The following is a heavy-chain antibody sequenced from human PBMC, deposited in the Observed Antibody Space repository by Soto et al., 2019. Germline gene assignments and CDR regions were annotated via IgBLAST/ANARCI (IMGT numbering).Heavy chain of an antibody. CDR2: VKEEGSEI. J-gene: IGHJ5*02. V-gene: IGHV3-7*01. Sequence: PGGSLRLSCTPSGFTLSYWLRWVRPAPGKGLEGVANVKEEGSEIEYVDSVKGRFTISRDTAKNSLYLEMYRLRVEDTAVYYCASPRAVTSGWDRWGQGTLVTVSS. D-gene: IGHD4-17*01. CDR3: ASPRAVTSGWDR. CDR1: GFTLSYW.